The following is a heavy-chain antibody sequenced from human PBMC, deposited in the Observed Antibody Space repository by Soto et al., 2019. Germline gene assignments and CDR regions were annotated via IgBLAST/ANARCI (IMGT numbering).Heavy chain of an antibody. CDR3: ARDLYYDFWSGYYTHYYYYGMDV. D-gene: IGHD3-3*01. J-gene: IGHJ6*02. CDR1: GGSISSYY. Sequence: SETLSLTCTVSGGSISSYYWSWIRQPAGKGLEWIGRIYTSGSTNYNPSLKSRVTMSVDTSKNQFSLKLSSVTAADTAVYYCARDLYYDFWSGYYTHYYYYGMDVWGQGTTVTV. CDR2: IYTSGST. V-gene: IGHV4-4*07.